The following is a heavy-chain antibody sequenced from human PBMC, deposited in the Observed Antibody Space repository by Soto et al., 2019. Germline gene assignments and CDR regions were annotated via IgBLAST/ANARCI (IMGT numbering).Heavy chain of an antibody. Sequence: PGWSLRLSCAASGITFRNYAMTWARQAPGKGLEWVSSLLRSGSSAYYADSVRGRFTISSDTSANSLYLQMDNLRAEDTAIYYCAKDAISGDGIWLMDSWGQGTVVT. D-gene: IGHD4-17*01. CDR2: LLRSGSSA. CDR1: GITFRNYA. V-gene: IGHV3-23*01. J-gene: IGHJ5*02. CDR3: AKDAISGDGIWLMDS.